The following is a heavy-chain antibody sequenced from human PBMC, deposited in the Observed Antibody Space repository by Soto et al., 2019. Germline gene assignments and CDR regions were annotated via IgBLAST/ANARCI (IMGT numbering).Heavy chain of an antibody. CDR2: IDWDDDK. J-gene: IGHJ6*02. V-gene: IGHV2-70*04. CDR3: ARMQALYGMDV. Sequence: ESGPTLVNPTQTLTLTCTFSGFSLSTSGMRVSWIRQPPGKALEWLARIDWDDDKFYSTSLKTRLTISKDTSKNQVVLTMTNMDPVDTATYYCARMQALYGMDVWGQGTTVTVSS. CDR1: GFSLSTSGMR.